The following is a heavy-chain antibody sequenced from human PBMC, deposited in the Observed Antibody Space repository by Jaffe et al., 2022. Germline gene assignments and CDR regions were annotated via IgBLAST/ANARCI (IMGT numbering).Heavy chain of an antibody. V-gene: IGHV3-48*03. D-gene: IGHD3-10*01. Sequence: EVQLVESGGGLVQPGGSLRLSCAASGFTFSNYEMNWVRQAPGKGLEWVSFISSSSNMIKYADSVKGRFTISRDNAKNSLSLQMDSLRVEDTGVYYCARDLVQWFGGDAFDFWGQGTMVTVSP. CDR3: ARDLVQWFGGDAFDF. J-gene: IGHJ3*01. CDR1: GFTFSNYE. CDR2: ISSSSNMI.